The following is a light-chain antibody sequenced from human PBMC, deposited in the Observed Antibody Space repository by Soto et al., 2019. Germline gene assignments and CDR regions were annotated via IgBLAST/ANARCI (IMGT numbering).Light chain of an antibody. V-gene: IGKV3-15*01. Sequence: EIVVTQSPATLSVSPGERATLSCRASQSVGNNFAWYQQKPGQAPRRLIFATSTRAPGVPARFSGSGSGTEFTLTISSLQSEDFAVYYCQQYGDWPLTFGGGAKVEIE. CDR3: QQYGDWPLT. J-gene: IGKJ4*01. CDR2: ATS. CDR1: QSVGNN.